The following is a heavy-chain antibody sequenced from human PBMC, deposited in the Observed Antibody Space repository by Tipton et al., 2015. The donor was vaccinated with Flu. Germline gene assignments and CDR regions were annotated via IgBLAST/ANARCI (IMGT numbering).Heavy chain of an antibody. Sequence: GSLRLSRAASGFTFSSYEMNWVRQAPGKGLEWVSYISSSGSTIYYADSVKGRFTISRDNAKNSLYLQMNSLRAEDTAVYYCASGDFWSGYYTDYWGQGTLVTVSS. CDR2: ISSSGSTI. J-gene: IGHJ4*02. CDR3: ASGDFWSGYYTDY. V-gene: IGHV3-48*03. CDR1: GFTFSSYE. D-gene: IGHD3-3*01.